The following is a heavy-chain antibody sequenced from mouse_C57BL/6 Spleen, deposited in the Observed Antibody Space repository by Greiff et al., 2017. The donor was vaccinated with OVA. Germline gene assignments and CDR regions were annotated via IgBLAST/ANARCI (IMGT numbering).Heavy chain of an antibody. CDR1: GYTFTDYY. Sequence: EVQLQQSGPVLVKPGASVKMSCKASGYTFTDYYMNWVKQSHGKSLEWIGVINPYNGGTSYNQKFKGKATLTVDKSSSTAYMELNSLTSEDSAVYYCARWEELYFDYWGQGTTLTVSS. J-gene: IGHJ2*01. CDR3: ARWEELYFDY. D-gene: IGHD4-1*01. V-gene: IGHV1-19*01. CDR2: INPYNGGT.